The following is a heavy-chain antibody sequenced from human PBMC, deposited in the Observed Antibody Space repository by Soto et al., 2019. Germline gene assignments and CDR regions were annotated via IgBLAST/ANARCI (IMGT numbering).Heavy chain of an antibody. CDR1: GLTFSRYG. CDR2: ISYDGSNK. J-gene: IGHJ6*02. Sequence: GGSLRHPYAASGLTFSRYGMHGCRQAPGKGLEWVAVISYDGSNKYYADSVKGRFTISRDNSKNTLYLQMNSLRAEDTAVYYCANSGDGSGSKHLWGQGPTATVPS. CDR3: ANSGDGSGSKHL. D-gene: IGHD3-10*01. V-gene: IGHV3-30*18.